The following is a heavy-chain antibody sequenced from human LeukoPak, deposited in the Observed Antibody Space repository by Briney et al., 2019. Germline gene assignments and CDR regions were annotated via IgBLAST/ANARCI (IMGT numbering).Heavy chain of an antibody. Sequence: PSETLSLTCTVSGGSIRSYYRSWIRQPPGKGLEWIGYIYYSGSTNYNPSLKSRVTISVDTSKNHLSLKLSSVTAADTAVYYCARHGSTDCCYDSYMDVWGRGTTVTVSS. J-gene: IGHJ6*03. V-gene: IGHV4-59*01. CDR1: GGSIRSYY. D-gene: IGHD2-2*01. CDR3: ARHGSTDCCYDSYMDV. CDR2: IYYSGST.